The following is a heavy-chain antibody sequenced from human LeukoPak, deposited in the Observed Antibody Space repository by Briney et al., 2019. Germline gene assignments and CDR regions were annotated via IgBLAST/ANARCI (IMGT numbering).Heavy chain of an antibody. V-gene: IGHV4-4*07. CDR2: IYTSGST. CDR1: GGSISSFY. Sequence: PSETLSLTCTVSGGSISSFYWSWIRQPAGKGLEWIGRIYTSGSTNYNPSLKSRVTMSLDTSKNQFSLKLSSVTAADTAVYYCARVYDFWSGYYRVHAFDIWGQGTMVTVSS. D-gene: IGHD3-3*01. J-gene: IGHJ3*02. CDR3: ARVYDFWSGYYRVHAFDI.